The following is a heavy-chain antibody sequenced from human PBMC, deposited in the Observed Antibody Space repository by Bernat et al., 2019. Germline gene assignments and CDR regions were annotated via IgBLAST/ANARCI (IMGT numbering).Heavy chain of an antibody. D-gene: IGHD1-14*01. CDR2: INSDGSST. CDR1: GFTFSSYW. Sequence: EVQLVESGGGLVQPGGSLRLSCAASGFTFSSYWMHWVRQAPGKGLVWVSRINSDGSSTSYADSVKGRFTISRDNAKNTLYLQMNSLRAEDTAVYYCARGADHPDAFDIWGQGTMVTVSS. V-gene: IGHV3-74*01. J-gene: IGHJ3*02. CDR3: ARGADHPDAFDI.